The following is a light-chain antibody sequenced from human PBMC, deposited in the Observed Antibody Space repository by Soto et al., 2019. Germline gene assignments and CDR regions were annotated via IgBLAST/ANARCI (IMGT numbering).Light chain of an antibody. V-gene: IGLV2-8*01. J-gene: IGLJ2*01. CDR2: EVN. CDR3: SSYAGSNNFV. Sequence: QSALTQPPSASGSPGQSVTISCTGSSSDVGGYNYVSWYQHHPGKAPKVMIYEVNKRPSGVPDRFSGSKSGNTASLTVSGLQAEDEGDYYCSSYAGSNNFVFGGGTKLTVL. CDR1: SSDVGGYNY.